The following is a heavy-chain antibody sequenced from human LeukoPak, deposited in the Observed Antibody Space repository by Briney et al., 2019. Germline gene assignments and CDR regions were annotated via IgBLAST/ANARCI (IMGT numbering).Heavy chain of an antibody. V-gene: IGHV3-23*01. CDR3: AKGSPIGQYFQH. D-gene: IGHD1-26*01. CDR1: GFTFSSYA. Sequence: GGSLRLSCAAPGFTFSSYAMSWVRQAPGKGLEWVSTISGSGGSTYYADSVKGRFTISRDNSKNTLYLQMNSLRAEDTAVYYCAKGSPIGQYFQHWGQGTLVTVSS. CDR2: ISGSGGST. J-gene: IGHJ1*01.